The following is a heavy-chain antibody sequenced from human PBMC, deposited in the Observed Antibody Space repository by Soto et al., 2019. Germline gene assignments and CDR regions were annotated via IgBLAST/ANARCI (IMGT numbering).Heavy chain of an antibody. Sequence: RASVKVSCKASGYTFTSYDINWVRQATGQGLEWMGWMNPNSGNTGYAQKFQGRVTMTRNTSISTAYMELSSLRSEDTAVYYCARFEAVAGLVDPWGQGIPVTVSS. D-gene: IGHD6-19*01. CDR1: GYTFTSYD. CDR3: ARFEAVAGLVDP. V-gene: IGHV1-8*01. CDR2: MNPNSGNT. J-gene: IGHJ5*02.